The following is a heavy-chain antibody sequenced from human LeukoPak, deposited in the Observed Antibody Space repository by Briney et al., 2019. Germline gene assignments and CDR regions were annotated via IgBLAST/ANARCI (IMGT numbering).Heavy chain of an antibody. CDR3: ARETGGGYDPQFDY. Sequence: ASVTVSCKASGYTFTGYYMHWVRQAPGQGLEWMGWINPNSGGTNYAQKFQGRVTMTRDTSISTAYMELSRLRSDDTAVYYCARETGGGYDPQFDYWGQGTLVTVSS. CDR2: INPNSGGT. CDR1: GYTFTGYY. D-gene: IGHD5-12*01. J-gene: IGHJ4*02. V-gene: IGHV1-2*02.